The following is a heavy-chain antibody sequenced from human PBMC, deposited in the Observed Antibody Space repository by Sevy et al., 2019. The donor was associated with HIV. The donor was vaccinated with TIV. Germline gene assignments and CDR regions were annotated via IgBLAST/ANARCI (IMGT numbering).Heavy chain of an antibody. CDR1: GFTNDFW. Sequence: GGSLRLSCSASGFTNDFWMSWVRQAPGKALEWVANIKQDVSEMFYVDSVEGRFIISRDNAKNSIYLQMNTLRVEDTAVYYCTRDRSYGYFDSWGQGTLVTVSS. V-gene: IGHV3-7*01. CDR2: IKQDVSEM. J-gene: IGHJ4*02. D-gene: IGHD5-18*01. CDR3: TRDRSYGYFDS.